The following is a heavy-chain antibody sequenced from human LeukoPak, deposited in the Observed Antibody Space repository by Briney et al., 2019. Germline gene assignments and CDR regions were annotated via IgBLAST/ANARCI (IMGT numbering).Heavy chain of an antibody. CDR1: GFTFSSYS. J-gene: IGHJ2*01. Sequence: RGSLRLSCAASGFTFSSYSMNWVRQAPGKGLEWVSYISSSSTTIYYADSVKGRFTISRDNAKNSLFLQMNSLRAEDTAVYYCARSRTSNRYFDLWGRGTLVTVSS. CDR2: ISSSSTTI. V-gene: IGHV3-48*01. CDR3: ARSRTSNRYFDL. D-gene: IGHD2-8*01.